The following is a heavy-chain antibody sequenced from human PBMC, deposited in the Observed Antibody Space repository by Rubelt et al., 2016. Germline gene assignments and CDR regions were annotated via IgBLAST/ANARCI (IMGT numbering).Heavy chain of an antibody. CDR1: GASINTNY. V-gene: IGHV4-59*12. J-gene: IGHJ4*02. D-gene: IGHD3-16*01. CDR3: ATGWMITNLDH. Sequence: QVQLQESGPGLVKASETLSLTCTVSGASINTNYCSWIRQSPGEGLEWIGYFLYSGSTNFNPSLRSRATISLDTSKNQFPLRLRSVTAADTAVYYCATGWMITNLDHWGQGTLVAVSS. CDR2: FLYSGST.